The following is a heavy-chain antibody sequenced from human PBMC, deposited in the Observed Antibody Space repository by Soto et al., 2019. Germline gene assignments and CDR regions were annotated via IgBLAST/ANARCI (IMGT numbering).Heavy chain of an antibody. Sequence: QVQLVESGGGVVQPGRSLRFSCAASGFTFSNYGMHWVRQAPGKGLEWGALISYDGSSKDYADSVKGRFTISRDNSKSTLFLQMNSLRVEDTAVYYCARGGYGDSHAEYFQHWGQGTLVTVSS. CDR2: ISYDGSSK. J-gene: IGHJ1*01. V-gene: IGHV3-30-3*01. D-gene: IGHD4-17*01. CDR1: GFTFSNYG. CDR3: ARGGYGDSHAEYFQH.